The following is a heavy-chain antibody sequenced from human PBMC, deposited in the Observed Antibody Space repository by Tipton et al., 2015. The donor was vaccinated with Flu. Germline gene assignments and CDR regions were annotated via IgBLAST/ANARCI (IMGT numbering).Heavy chain of an antibody. J-gene: IGHJ4*02. Sequence: TLSLTCTVSGGSMSSFYWTWIRQPAGKGLEWIGRMYVSGSTKYNPSLKSRVTMPVDTSKNQFSLKLSSVTDADTAVYYCARGSGSGTDVTFYFWGQGTLVTVSS. CDR3: ARGSGSGTDVTFYF. CDR2: MYVSGST. V-gene: IGHV4-4*07. CDR1: GGSMSSFY. D-gene: IGHD3-10*01.